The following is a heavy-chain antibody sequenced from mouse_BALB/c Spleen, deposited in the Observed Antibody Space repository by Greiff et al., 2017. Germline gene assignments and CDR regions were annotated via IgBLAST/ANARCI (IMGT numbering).Heavy chain of an antibody. CDR1: GYTFTDYW. D-gene: IGHD1-2*01. CDR2: IDTSDSYT. Sequence: VQLQQPGAELVMPGASVKMSCKASGYTFTDYWMHWVKQRPGQGLEWIGAIDTSDSYTSYNQKFKGKATLTVDESSSTAYMQLSSLTSEDSAVYYCARYGYDYAMDYWGQGTSVTVSS. V-gene: IGHV1-69*01. CDR3: ARYGYDYAMDY. J-gene: IGHJ4*01.